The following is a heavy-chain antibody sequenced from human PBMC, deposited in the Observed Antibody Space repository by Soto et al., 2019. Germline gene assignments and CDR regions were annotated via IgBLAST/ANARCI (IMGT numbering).Heavy chain of an antibody. J-gene: IGHJ6*02. Sequence: ASVKVSCKASGYTFTSYYMHWVRQAPGQGLEWMGWISAYNGNTNYAQKLQGRVTMTTDTSTSTAYTELRSLRSDDTAVYYCARDEMYDFWSGYYYGMDVWGQGTTVTVSS. CDR3: ARDEMYDFWSGYYYGMDV. V-gene: IGHV1-18*04. CDR1: GYTFTSYY. CDR2: ISAYNGNT. D-gene: IGHD3-3*01.